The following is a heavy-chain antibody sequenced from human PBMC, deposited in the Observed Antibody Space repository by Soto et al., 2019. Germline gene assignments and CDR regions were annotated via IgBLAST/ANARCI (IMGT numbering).Heavy chain of an antibody. CDR1: GFTFSSYW. V-gene: IGHV3-74*01. Sequence: GGSLRLSCAASGFTFSSYWMHWVRQAPGKGLVWVSRINSDGSSTSYADSVKGRFTISRDNAKNTLYLQMNSLRAEDTAVYYCAGLYGSGSYRPGYYYYYMDVWGKGTTVTVSS. D-gene: IGHD3-10*01. CDR2: INSDGSST. J-gene: IGHJ6*03. CDR3: AGLYGSGSYRPGYYYYYMDV.